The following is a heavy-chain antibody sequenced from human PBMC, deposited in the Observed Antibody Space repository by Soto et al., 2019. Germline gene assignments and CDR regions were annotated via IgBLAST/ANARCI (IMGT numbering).Heavy chain of an antibody. CDR1: GGSISSYY. Sequence: KASETLSLTCTVSGGSISSYYWSWIRQPPGKGLEWIGYIYYSGSTNYNPSLKSRVTISVDTSKNQFSLKLSSVTAADTAVYYCAGRRYYYGSGRMGWFDPWGQGTLVTVSS. CDR2: IYYSGST. D-gene: IGHD3-10*01. J-gene: IGHJ5*02. V-gene: IGHV4-59*01. CDR3: AGRRYYYGSGRMGWFDP.